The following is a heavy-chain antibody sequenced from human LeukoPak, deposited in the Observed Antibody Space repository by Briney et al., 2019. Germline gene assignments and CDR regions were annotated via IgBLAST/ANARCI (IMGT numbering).Heavy chain of an antibody. V-gene: IGHV4-59*01. J-gene: IGHJ4*02. CDR1: GGSISSYY. CDR3: AIASRYGGIPLDY. D-gene: IGHD2-15*01. Sequence: SETLSLTCTASGGSISSYYWSWIRQPPGKGLEWIGYIYYSGSTNYNPSLKSRVTISVDTSKNQFSLKLSSVTAADTAVYYCAIASRYGGIPLDYWGQGTLVTVSS. CDR2: IYYSGST.